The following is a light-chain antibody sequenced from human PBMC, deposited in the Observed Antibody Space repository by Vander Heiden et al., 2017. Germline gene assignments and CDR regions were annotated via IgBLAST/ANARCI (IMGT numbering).Light chain of an antibody. CDR1: SSDVGSYNL. V-gene: IGLV2-23*01. CDR2: EGS. Sequence: QSALTQPASVSGAPGQSITISCTGTSSDVGSYNLVPWYQQNPGKTPKPMIYEGSKRPAGVSNRFSGSKSGNTASLTISGLQAEDEADYYCCSYAGSSNWVFGGGTKLTVL. CDR3: CSYAGSSNWV. J-gene: IGLJ3*02.